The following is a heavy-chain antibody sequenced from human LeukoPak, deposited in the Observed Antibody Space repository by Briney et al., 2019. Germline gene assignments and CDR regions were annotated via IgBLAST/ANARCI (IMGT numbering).Heavy chain of an antibody. CDR2: IKQDGSEK. V-gene: IGHV3-7*01. D-gene: IGHD7-27*01. J-gene: IGHJ3*02. CDR1: GFTFSSYW. Sequence: GGSLRLSCAASGFTFSSYWMSWVRQAPGKGLEWVANIKQDGSEKYYVDSVKGRFTISRDNAKNSLYLQVNSLRAEDTAVYYCAGLGNWGGNAFDIWGQGTMVTVSS. CDR3: AGLGNWGGNAFDI.